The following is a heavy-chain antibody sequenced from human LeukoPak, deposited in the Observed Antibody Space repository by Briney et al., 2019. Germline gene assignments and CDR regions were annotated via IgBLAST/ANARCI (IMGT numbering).Heavy chain of an antibody. CDR3: TTRVGATTLYDY. Sequence: PGGSLRLSCAASGFTFSNAWMSWVRQAPGKGLEWVGRIKSKTDGGTTDYAAPVKGRFTISRDDSKNTLYLQMNSLKTEDTAVYYCTTRVGATTLYDYWGQGTLVTVSS. D-gene: IGHD1-26*01. J-gene: IGHJ4*02. CDR1: GFTFSNAW. V-gene: IGHV3-15*01. CDR2: IKSKTDGGTT.